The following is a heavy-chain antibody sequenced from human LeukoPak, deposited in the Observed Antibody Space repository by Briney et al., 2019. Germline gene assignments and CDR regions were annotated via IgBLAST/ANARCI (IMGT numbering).Heavy chain of an antibody. Sequence: SETLFLTCTVSGGSISSSSYYWGWIRQPPGKGLEWIGSIYYSGSTNYNPSLKSRVTISVDTSKNQFSLKLSSVTAADTAVYYCARAKTGTTWGGTFDMWGQGTMVTVSS. J-gene: IGHJ3*02. CDR2: IYYSGST. V-gene: IGHV4-39*07. D-gene: IGHD1-7*01. CDR1: GGSISSSSYY. CDR3: ARAKTGTTWGGTFDM.